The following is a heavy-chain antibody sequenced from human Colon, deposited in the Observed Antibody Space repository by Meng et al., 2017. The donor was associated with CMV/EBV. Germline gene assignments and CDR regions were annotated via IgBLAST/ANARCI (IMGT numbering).Heavy chain of an antibody. CDR3: ARVRSSCSGFSCSLTHYFDY. J-gene: IGHJ4*02. D-gene: IGHD2-2*01. Sequence: SRSDYWGWIRQPPGKVLEWIGTVFFSGNTYYSPSLKSRVTVSVDTSKNQFSLNLRSVTAADTAVYYCARVRSSCSGFSCSLTHYFDYWGQGALVTVSS. CDR1: SRSDY. V-gene: IGHV4-39*07. CDR2: VFFSGNT.